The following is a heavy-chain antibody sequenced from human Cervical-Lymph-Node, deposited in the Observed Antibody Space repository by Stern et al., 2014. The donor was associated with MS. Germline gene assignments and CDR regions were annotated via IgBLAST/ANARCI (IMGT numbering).Heavy chain of an antibody. CDR2: ISYDGSNK. J-gene: IGHJ4*02. CDR1: GFTFSSYA. D-gene: IGHD3-10*01. CDR3: ARGESGPRTYYFDY. V-gene: IGHV3-30*04. Sequence: VQLVQSGGGVVQPGRSLRLSCAASGFTFSSYAMHWVRQAPGKGLEWVAVISYDGSNKYYADSVKGRFTISRDNSKNTLYLQMNSLRAEDTAVYYCARGESGPRTYYFDYWGQGTLVTVSS.